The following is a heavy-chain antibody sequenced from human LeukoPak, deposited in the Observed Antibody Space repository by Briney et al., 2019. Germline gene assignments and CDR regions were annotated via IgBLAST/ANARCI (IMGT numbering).Heavy chain of an antibody. CDR1: GGSISSYC. CDR3: ATEPLITIFGVVTPNDY. V-gene: IGHV4-34*01. D-gene: IGHD3-3*01. CDR2: INHSGST. Sequence: PSETLSLTCAVSGGSISSYCWSWIRQPPGKGLEWIGEINHSGSTNYNPSLKSRVTISVDTSKNQFSLKLSSVTAADTAVYYCATEPLITIFGVVTPNDYWGQGTLVTVSS. J-gene: IGHJ4*02.